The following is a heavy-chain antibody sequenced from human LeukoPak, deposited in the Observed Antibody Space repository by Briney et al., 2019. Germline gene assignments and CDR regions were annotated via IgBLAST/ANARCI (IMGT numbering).Heavy chain of an antibody. D-gene: IGHD3-10*01. CDR2: INPNSGGT. Sequence: ASVKVSCKASGYTFTGYYMHWVRQAPGQGLEWMGWINPNSGGTNYAQKFQGRVTMTRDTSISTAYMELSSLRSDDTAVYYCARGGAVLLWFGESNTGAFDIWGQGTMVTVSS. CDR3: ARGGAVLLWFGESNTGAFDI. CDR1: GYTFTGYY. J-gene: IGHJ3*02. V-gene: IGHV1-2*02.